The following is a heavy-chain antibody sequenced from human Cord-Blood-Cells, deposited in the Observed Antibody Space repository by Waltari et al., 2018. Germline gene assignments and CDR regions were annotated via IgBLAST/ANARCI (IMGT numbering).Heavy chain of an antibody. CDR3: ARVPLVRALDY. CDR2: ISSSSSYI. CDR1: GSPFSSYS. V-gene: IGHV3-21*01. J-gene: IGHJ4*02. Sequence: EVQLVESGGGLVKPGGPLSLTCAASGSPFSSYSRNWVRQAPGKGLEWVSSISSSSSYIYYADSVKGRFTISRDNAKNSLYLQMNSLRAEDTAVYYCARVPLVRALDYWGQGTLVTVSS. D-gene: IGHD2-2*01.